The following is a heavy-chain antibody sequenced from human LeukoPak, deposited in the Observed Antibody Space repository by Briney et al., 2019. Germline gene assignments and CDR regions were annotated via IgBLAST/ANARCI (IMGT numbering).Heavy chain of an antibody. CDR2: TYYRSKWYN. Sequence: SQTLSLTCDISGDSVSNNTAPWTWVRQSASRGLEWLGRTYYRSKWYNDYSLSVKSRITIGQDTSKNHFTLQLNSVTPEDTAIYYCGRARVSWGYGMDVWGQGTAVTVSS. V-gene: IGHV6-1*01. D-gene: IGHD3-16*01. CDR1: GDSVSNNTAP. J-gene: IGHJ6*02. CDR3: GRARVSWGYGMDV.